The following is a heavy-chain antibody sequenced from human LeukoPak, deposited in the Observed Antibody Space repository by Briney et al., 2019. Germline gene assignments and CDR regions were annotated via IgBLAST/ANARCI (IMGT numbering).Heavy chain of an antibody. D-gene: IGHD2-15*01. J-gene: IGHJ4*02. Sequence: GASVKVSCTASGYTFTSYYMHWVRQAPGQGLEWMGIINPSGGSTSYAQKFQGRVTMTRDTSTSTVYMELSSLRSEDTAVYYCARDPQIGYCSGGSCYVGDYWGQGTLVTVSS. V-gene: IGHV1-46*01. CDR2: INPSGGST. CDR3: ARDPQIGYCSGGSCYVGDY. CDR1: GYTFTSYY.